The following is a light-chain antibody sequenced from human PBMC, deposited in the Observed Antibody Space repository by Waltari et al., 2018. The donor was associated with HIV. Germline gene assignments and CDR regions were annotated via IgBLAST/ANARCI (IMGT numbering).Light chain of an antibody. J-gene: IGKJ3*01. V-gene: IGKV1-9*01. Sequence: DIQLTQSPSFLSASVGDRVTITCRASQGISSYLAWYLQKPGKAPKLLMYAASTLQSGVPSRFSGSGSGTEFTLTISSLQPEDFATYYCLHLNSYPLTFGPGTKVEIK. CDR3: LHLNSYPLT. CDR2: AAS. CDR1: QGISSY.